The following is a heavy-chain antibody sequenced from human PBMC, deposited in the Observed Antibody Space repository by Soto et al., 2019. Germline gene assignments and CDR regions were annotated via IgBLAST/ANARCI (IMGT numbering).Heavy chain of an antibody. Sequence: ASVKVSCKASGYTFTGYYMHWVRQAPGQGLEWMGWINPNSGGTNYAQKFQGWVTMTRDTSISTAYMELNRLRSEDTAVYYCARVEQRYCSSTSCYSHWFDPWGQGTLVTVSS. CDR3: ARVEQRYCSSTSCYSHWFDP. CDR2: INPNSGGT. D-gene: IGHD2-2*01. V-gene: IGHV1-2*04. J-gene: IGHJ5*02. CDR1: GYTFTGYY.